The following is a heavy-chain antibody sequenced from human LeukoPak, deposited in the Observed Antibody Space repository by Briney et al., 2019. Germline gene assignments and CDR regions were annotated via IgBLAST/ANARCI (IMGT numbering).Heavy chain of an antibody. CDR3: AKDRGYPTLDY. J-gene: IGHJ4*02. Sequence: GGSLRLSCAASGFTFSSYGMHWVRQAPGKGLEWVAVISYDGSNKYYADSVKGRFTISRDNSKNTLYLQMNSLRAEDTAVYYCAKDRGYPTLDYWGQGTLVTVSS. CDR1: GFTFSSYG. D-gene: IGHD3-10*01. V-gene: IGHV3-30*18. CDR2: ISYDGSNK.